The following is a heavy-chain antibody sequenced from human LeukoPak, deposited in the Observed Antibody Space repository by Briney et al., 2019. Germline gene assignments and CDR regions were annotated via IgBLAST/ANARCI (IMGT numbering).Heavy chain of an antibody. CDR2: INHSGST. V-gene: IGHV4-34*01. J-gene: IGHJ5*02. Sequence: SETLSLTCTVSGDSISSYYWSWIRQPPGKGLEWIGEINHSGSTNYNPSLKSRVTISVDTSMNQFSLKLSSVTAADTAVYYCARGVVVVVAAPNAGNWFDPWGQGTLVTVSS. CDR1: GDSISSYY. CDR3: ARGVVVVVAAPNAGNWFDP. D-gene: IGHD2-15*01.